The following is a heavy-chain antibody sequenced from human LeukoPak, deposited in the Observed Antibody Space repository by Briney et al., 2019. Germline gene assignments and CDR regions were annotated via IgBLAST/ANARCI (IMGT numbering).Heavy chain of an antibody. J-gene: IGHJ4*02. Sequence: SGTLSLTCAVSGGSISSSHWWSWVRQPPGKGLEWIGEISNSGRTNFNPSLKSRVTISVDKSKNRFSLKLTSVTAADTALYYCTRVEGFRYFDYWGQVTLVTVAS. CDR3: TRVEGFRYFDY. V-gene: IGHV4-4*02. D-gene: IGHD3-3*01. CDR1: GGSISSSHW. CDR2: ISNSGRT.